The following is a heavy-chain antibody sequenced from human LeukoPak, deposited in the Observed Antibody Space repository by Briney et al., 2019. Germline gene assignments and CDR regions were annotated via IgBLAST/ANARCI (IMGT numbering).Heavy chain of an antibody. CDR1: GDSVSNDSAT. J-gene: IGHJ5*02. CDR3: ASASTTKFHL. D-gene: IGHD5/OR15-5a*01. V-gene: IGHV6-1*01. CDR2: TYYRSKWYT. Sequence: SPTLSLTFAISGDSVSNDSATWNWIRQSPSRGLEWLGRTYYRSKWYTSYALSVKSRITLNADTSENQFSLQLNSVTPEDTAVYYCASASTTKFHLWGQGTQVTVSS.